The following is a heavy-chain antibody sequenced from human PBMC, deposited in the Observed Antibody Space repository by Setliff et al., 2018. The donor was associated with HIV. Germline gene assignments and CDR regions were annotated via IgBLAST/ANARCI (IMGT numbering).Heavy chain of an antibody. CDR1: GFTFSTYW. J-gene: IGHJ4*02. CDR2: IKQDGSEE. CDR3: TKDHLSGWASDC. V-gene: IGHV3-7*01. Sequence: PGGSLSLSCAASGFTFSTYWMIWVRQAPGKGLEWVAKIKQDGSEEYYVDSVKGRFTISRDNAKNSVYLQMNSLRVEDTAMYYCTKDHLSGWASDCWGQGTLVTVSS. D-gene: IGHD6-19*01.